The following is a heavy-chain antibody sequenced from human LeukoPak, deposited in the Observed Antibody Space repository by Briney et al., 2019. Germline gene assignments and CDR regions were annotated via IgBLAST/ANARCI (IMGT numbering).Heavy chain of an antibody. D-gene: IGHD3-22*01. V-gene: IGHV3-23*01. Sequence: GGSLKLSCAASGLTFSSYAMSWVRQAPGKGLDGVSAISGSGGSTYYADSEKGRFTISRDNSKNTLYLQMNSLRAEDTAVYYCAREAYYDSSGYLFDYWGQGTLVTVSS. CDR3: AREAYYDSSGYLFDY. CDR1: GLTFSSYA. J-gene: IGHJ4*02. CDR2: ISGSGGST.